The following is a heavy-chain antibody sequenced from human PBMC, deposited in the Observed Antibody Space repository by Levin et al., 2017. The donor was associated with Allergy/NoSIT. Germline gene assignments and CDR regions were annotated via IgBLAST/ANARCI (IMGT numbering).Heavy chain of an antibody. CDR1: RFTFNSYS. Sequence: GESLKISCAASRFTFNSYSMNWVRQAPGKGLEWVSSISSSGSYIYYADSMKGRFTISRDNTRNSLYLQMNSLSAEDTAVYYCARETGNYEGAFDIWGQGTMVTVSS. D-gene: IGHD1-7*01. CDR3: ARETGNYEGAFDI. J-gene: IGHJ3*02. CDR2: ISSSGSYI. V-gene: IGHV3-21*01.